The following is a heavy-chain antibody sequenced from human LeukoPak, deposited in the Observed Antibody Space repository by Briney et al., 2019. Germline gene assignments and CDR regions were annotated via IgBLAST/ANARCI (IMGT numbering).Heavy chain of an antibody. J-gene: IGHJ4*02. CDR1: GFTFSSYS. V-gene: IGHV3-21*01. CDR3: ARVRDTFSGSAPDFDY. Sequence: GGSLRLSCAASGFTFSSYSMNWVRQAPGKGLEWVSSISSSSSYIYYADSVKGRFTISRDNAMNSLYLQMNSLRAEDTAVYYCARVRDTFSGSAPDFDYWGQGTLVTVSS. CDR2: ISSSSSYI. D-gene: IGHD3-10*01.